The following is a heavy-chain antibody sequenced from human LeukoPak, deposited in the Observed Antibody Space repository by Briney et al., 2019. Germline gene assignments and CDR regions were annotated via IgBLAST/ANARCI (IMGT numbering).Heavy chain of an antibody. D-gene: IGHD2-21*02. CDR3: ARLVRPPYCGGDCYSVDY. CDR2: ISAYNGNT. CDR1: GYTFTSYG. J-gene: IGHJ4*02. Sequence: ASVKVSCKASGYTFTSYGISWVRQAPGQGLEWMGWISAYNGNTNYAQKLQGRVTMTTDTSTSTAYMELRSLRSDDTAVYYCARLVRPPYCGGDCYSVDYWGQGTLVTVSS. V-gene: IGHV1-18*01.